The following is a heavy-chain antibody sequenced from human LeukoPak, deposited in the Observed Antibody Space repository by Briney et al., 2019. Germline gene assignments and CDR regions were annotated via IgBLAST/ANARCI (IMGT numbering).Heavy chain of an antibody. CDR2: INHSGST. CDR1: GGSFSGFY. J-gene: IGHJ4*02. D-gene: IGHD6-19*01. Sequence: PSETLSLTCAVYGGSFSGFYWTWIRQPPGKGLEWIGEINHSGSTNYNPSLKSRVTISVDTSKNQFSLKLSSVTAADTAVYYCARGPIIAVAGSSGFDYWGQGTLVTVSS. CDR3: ARGPIIAVAGSSGFDY. V-gene: IGHV4-34*01.